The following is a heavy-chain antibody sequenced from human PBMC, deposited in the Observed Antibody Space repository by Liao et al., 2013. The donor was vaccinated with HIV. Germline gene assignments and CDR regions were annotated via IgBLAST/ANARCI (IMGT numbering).Heavy chain of an antibody. CDR2: IHPTGNT. J-gene: IGHJ4*02. D-gene: IGHD2-2*01. V-gene: IGHV4-4*07. CDR3: ARGTDFDY. CDR1: GGSISSYY. Sequence: QVQLQESGPGLVKPSETLSLTCTVSGGSISSYYWSWLRQSAGKGLEWIGRIHPTGNTNYNPSLKSRVSISVDSSTNRFSLLMTSVTAADTAVYYCARGTDFDYWGLGTRVDRLL.